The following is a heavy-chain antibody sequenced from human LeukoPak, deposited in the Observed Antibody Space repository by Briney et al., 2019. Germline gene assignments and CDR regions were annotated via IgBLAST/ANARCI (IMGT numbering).Heavy chain of an antibody. V-gene: IGHV4-4*07. CDR1: GGSISSYY. J-gene: IGHJ4*02. Sequence: PSETLSLTCTVSGGSISSYYWSWIRQPAGKGLEWIGRIYTSGSTNYNPSLKSRVSMSVDTSKNQFSLKLSSVTAADTAVYYCARDGWIGSTIFGVVTEAYFDYWGQGTLVTVSS. CDR3: ARDGWIGSTIFGVVTEAYFDY. D-gene: IGHD3-3*01. CDR2: IYTSGST.